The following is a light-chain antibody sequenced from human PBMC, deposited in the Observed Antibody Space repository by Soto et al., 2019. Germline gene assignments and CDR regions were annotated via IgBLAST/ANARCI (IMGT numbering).Light chain of an antibody. V-gene: IGKV3-20*01. Sequence: EIVLTQSPGTLSLSPGERATLSCRASQSVSSSYLAWYQQKPGQAPRLLIYGASSRANGIPVRFSGSGSGTDLTLTISRLEPEDFAVYSCQQYGSSPTWTFGQGTKVDNK. CDR2: GAS. J-gene: IGKJ1*01. CDR3: QQYGSSPTWT. CDR1: QSVSSSY.